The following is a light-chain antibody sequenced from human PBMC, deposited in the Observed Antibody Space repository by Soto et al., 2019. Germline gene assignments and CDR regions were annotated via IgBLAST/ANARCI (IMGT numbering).Light chain of an antibody. V-gene: IGKV3-20*01. Sequence: PGERATLSCGASQSVSSSFLVWYQQKPGQAPRLLIYGASSRATSIADRFSGSGSGTDFTLTISRLEPEDFALYYCQQYGYSPITFGQGTRLEIK. J-gene: IGKJ5*01. CDR3: QQYGYSPIT. CDR1: QSVSSSF. CDR2: GAS.